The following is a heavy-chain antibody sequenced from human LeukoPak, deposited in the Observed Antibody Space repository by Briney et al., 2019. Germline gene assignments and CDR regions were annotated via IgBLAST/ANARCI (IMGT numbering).Heavy chain of an antibody. CDR3: ARVYLDDYGGNQSGAGGFDL. Sequence: ASVKVSCKASGGTFSSYAISWVRQAPGQGLEWMGGIIPIFGTANYAQKFQGRVTITTDESTSTAYMELSSLRSEDTAVYYCARVYLDDYGGNQSGAGGFDLWGRGTLVTVSS. V-gene: IGHV1-69*05. D-gene: IGHD4-23*01. CDR2: IIPIFGTA. J-gene: IGHJ2*01. CDR1: GGTFSSYA.